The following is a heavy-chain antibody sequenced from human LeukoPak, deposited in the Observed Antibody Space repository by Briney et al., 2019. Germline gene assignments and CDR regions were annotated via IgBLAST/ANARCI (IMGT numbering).Heavy chain of an antibody. D-gene: IGHD6-13*01. V-gene: IGHV4-59*01. Sequence: SETLSLTCTVSGGSISSYYWSWIRQPPGKGLEWIGYIYYSGSTNYNPSLKSRVTISVDTSKNQFSLKLSSVTAADTAVYYCAGTIAAAGTGAFDIWGQGTMATVSS. CDR1: GGSISSYY. CDR2: IYYSGST. J-gene: IGHJ3*02. CDR3: AGTIAAAGTGAFDI.